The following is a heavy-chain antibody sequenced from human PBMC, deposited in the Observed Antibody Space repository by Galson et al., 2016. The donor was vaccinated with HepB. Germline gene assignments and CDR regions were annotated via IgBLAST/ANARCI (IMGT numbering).Heavy chain of an antibody. J-gene: IGHJ4*02. CDR3: ARDAHHMVRGLPE. Sequence: CAISGDSVSSNSASWNWVRQSPSRGLEWLGRTFYRSKWYSEYGTSVKSRITLSADISKNQFSLQLNSVTPEDTAVYYCARDAHHMVRGLPEWGQGTLVIVSS. V-gene: IGHV6-1*01. CDR2: TFYRSKWYS. CDR1: GDSVSSNSAS. D-gene: IGHD3-10*01.